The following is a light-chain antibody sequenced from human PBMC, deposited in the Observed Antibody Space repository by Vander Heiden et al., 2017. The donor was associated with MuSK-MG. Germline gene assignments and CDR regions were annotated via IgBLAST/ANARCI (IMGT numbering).Light chain of an antibody. CDR2: EAS. V-gene: IGKV3-11*01. CDR1: QSVSSY. CDR3: QQNIT. Sequence: ENVLTQSPATLSLSPGERATLSCRARQSVSSYLAWYQQKPGQAPRLLIYEASSRAAGIKDRFSGSGSGTDFTRTSSSIEPDDFEGHDGQQNITFGGGTKVEIK. J-gene: IGKJ4*01.